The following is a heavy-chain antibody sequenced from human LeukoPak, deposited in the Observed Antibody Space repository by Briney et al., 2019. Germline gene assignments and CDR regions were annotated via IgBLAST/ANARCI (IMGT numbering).Heavy chain of an antibody. J-gene: IGHJ4*02. D-gene: IGHD3-10*01. CDR1: GFTFSSYA. CDR3: AKDRAKLLRFGEEYYFDY. V-gene: IGHV3-30*04. Sequence: GRSLRLSCAASGFTFSSYAMHWVRQAPGKGLEWVAVISYDGSNKYYADSVKGRFTISRDNSKNTLYLQMNSLRAEDTAVYYCAKDRAKLLRFGEEYYFDYWGQGTLVTVSS. CDR2: ISYDGSNK.